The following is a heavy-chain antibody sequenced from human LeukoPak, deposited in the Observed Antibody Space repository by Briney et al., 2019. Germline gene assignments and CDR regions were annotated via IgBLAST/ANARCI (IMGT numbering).Heavy chain of an antibody. J-gene: IGHJ3*02. D-gene: IGHD1-26*01. V-gene: IGHV5-51*01. CDR1: GYSFTSYW. CDR3: ARQSTLGGIYRYDAFDI. CDR2: IYPGDSDT. Sequence: GESLKISCKGSGYSFTSYWIGWVRQMPGKGLENMGIIYPGDSDTRYSPSSQGQVTISADKSISTAFLHWSSLKASDTAMYCCARQSTLGGIYRYDAFDIWGQGTMVTVSS.